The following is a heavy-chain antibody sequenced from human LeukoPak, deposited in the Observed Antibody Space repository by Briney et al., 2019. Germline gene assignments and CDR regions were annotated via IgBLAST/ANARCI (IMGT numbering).Heavy chain of an antibody. J-gene: IGHJ4*02. Sequence: GGSLRLSCAASGFTFSSYEMNWVRQAPGKGLEWVSYISSSGSTIYYADSVKGRFTISRDNAKNSLYLQMNSLRAEDTAVYYCARGGETYCSSTSCYTYPFDYWGQGTLVTVSS. CDR2: ISSSGSTI. V-gene: IGHV3-48*03. CDR3: ARGGETYCSSTSCYTYPFDY. CDR1: GFTFSSYE. D-gene: IGHD2-2*02.